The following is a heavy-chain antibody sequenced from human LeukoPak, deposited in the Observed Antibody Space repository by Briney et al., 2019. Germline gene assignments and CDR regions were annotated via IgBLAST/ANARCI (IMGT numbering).Heavy chain of an antibody. V-gene: IGHV3-23*01. CDR3: AKRQDANYLPLDL. Sequence: GSLRLSCAASGFNFKYYAMTWVRQAPGKGLEWVSSISGSGDYTYYADSVKGRFTISRDNSKDTLYLQVNSLRAEDMAVFYCAKRQDANYLPLDLWGRGTLVTVSS. J-gene: IGHJ2*01. CDR1: GFNFKYYA. D-gene: IGHD4/OR15-4a*01. CDR2: ISGSGDYT.